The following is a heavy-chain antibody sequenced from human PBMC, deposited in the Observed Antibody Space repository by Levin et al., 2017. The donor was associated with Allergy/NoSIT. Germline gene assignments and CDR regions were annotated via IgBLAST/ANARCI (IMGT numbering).Heavy chain of an antibody. CDR2: VYHSGTT. D-gene: IGHD3-3*01. V-gene: IGHV4-59*01. CDR3: ARGYSDFWSGYYIDY. J-gene: IGHJ4*02. Sequence: TSETLSLTCAVSGGSISSYYWSWIRQPPGKGLEWIGYVYHSGTTNYNPSLKSRVTISIDTSKNQFSLKLRSVTAADTAVYYCARGYSDFWSGYYIDYWGQGTLVTVSS. CDR1: GGSISSYY.